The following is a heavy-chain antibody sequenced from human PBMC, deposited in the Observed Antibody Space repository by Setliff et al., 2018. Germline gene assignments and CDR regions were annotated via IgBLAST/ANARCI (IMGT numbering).Heavy chain of an antibody. CDR1: GGSISSGYI. J-gene: IGHJ4*02. CDR2: IGHTGSI. V-gene: IGHV4-38-2*02. CDR3: ARSITLVRGAYWNFDY. Sequence: SETLSLTCTVSGGSISSGYIWGWIRQPPGKGLEWVGNIGHTGSINYNPSLKSRLTISRDTSKNQVSLKLNSVTAVDTAVYYCARSITLVRGAYWNFDYWGQGALVTVSS. D-gene: IGHD3-10*01.